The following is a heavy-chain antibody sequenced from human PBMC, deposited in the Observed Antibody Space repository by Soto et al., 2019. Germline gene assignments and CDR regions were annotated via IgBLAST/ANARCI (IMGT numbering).Heavy chain of an antibody. CDR1: GYSFISYT. Sequence: ASVKVSCKASGYSFISYTIHWVRQAPGQRLEWMGWVNAGNGDTKYSRNFQGRVTISRDTSASTAYIEVSSLRSEDTAVYYCASDPAAYWGQGTLVTVSS. CDR3: ASDPAAY. V-gene: IGHV1-3*01. J-gene: IGHJ4*02. CDR2: VNAGNGDT.